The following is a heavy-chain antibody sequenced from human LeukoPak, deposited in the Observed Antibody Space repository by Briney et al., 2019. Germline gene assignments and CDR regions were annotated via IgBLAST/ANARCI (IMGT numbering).Heavy chain of an antibody. CDR3: ARVRLVWGMETFDL. CDR1: NNTFSNNG. CDR2: ISGYNTYT. Sequence: ASVKVSCKASNNTFSNNGISWVRQAPGQGLEWMGWISGYNTYTTYAQKFQDRVTMTKDTSTSTAYMEMRSLRSDDTAIYYCARVRLVWGMETFDLWGQGTMVTVFS. D-gene: IGHD3-16*01. J-gene: IGHJ3*01. V-gene: IGHV1-18*01.